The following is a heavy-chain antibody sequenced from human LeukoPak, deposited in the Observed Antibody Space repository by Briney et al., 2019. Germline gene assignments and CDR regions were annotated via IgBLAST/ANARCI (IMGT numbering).Heavy chain of an antibody. CDR1: GGSISSYY. J-gene: IGHJ4*02. Sequence: SETLSLTCTVSGGSISSYYWSWIRQPAGKGLEWIGRIYTSGSTNDNPSLKSRVTISVDTAKNQFSLKLTSVTAADTALYYCARSVTYSYGYFDQWGQGTLVTVSS. CDR3: ARSVTYSYGYFDQ. D-gene: IGHD5-18*01. V-gene: IGHV4-4*07. CDR2: IYTSGST.